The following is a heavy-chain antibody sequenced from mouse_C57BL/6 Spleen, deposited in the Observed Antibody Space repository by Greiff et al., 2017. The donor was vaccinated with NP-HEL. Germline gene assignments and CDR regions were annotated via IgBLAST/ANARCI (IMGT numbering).Heavy chain of an antibody. J-gene: IGHJ4*01. V-gene: IGHV1-85*01. CDR3: AMGATIYAMDY. D-gene: IGHD1-1*02. Sequence: QVQLKESGPELVKPGASVKLSCKASGYTFTSYDINWVKQRPGQGLEWIGWIYPSDGSTMYNEKFKGKATLTVDTSSSTAYRELPSLTSEDTAVYFCAMGATIYAMDYWGQGTPVTVSA. CDR2: IYPSDGST. CDR1: GYTFTSYD.